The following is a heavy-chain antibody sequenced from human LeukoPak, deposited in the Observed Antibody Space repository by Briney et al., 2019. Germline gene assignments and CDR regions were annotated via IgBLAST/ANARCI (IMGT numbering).Heavy chain of an antibody. D-gene: IGHD2-2*02. CDR2: IIPIFGTA. CDR3: ATRWAVPAAIEEESSLGDI. Sequence: ASVKVSCKASGETFSSYAISWVRQAPGQGLEWMGGIIPIFGTANYAQKFQGRVTITADESTSTAYMELSSLRSEDTAVYYCATRWAVPAAIEEESSLGDIWGQGTMVTVSS. V-gene: IGHV1-69*13. CDR1: GETFSSYA. J-gene: IGHJ3*02.